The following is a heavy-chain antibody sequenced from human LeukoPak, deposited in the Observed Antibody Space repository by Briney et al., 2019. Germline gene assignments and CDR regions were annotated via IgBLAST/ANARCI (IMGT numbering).Heavy chain of an antibody. CDR2: IYYSGST. J-gene: IGHJ4*02. CDR3: ARTSAGAYYDFWSGYYTPYYFDY. CDR1: GGSISSGGYY. D-gene: IGHD3-3*01. V-gene: IGHV4-31*03. Sequence: SETPSLTCTVSGGSISSGGYYWSWIRQHPGKGLEWIGYIYYSGSTYYNPSLKSRVTISVDTSKNQFSLKLSSVTAADTAVYYCARTSAGAYYDFWSGYYTPYYFDYWGQGTLVTVSS.